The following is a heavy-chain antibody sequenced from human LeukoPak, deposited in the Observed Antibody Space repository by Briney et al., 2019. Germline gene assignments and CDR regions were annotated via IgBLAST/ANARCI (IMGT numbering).Heavy chain of an antibody. CDR2: IYYSGST. J-gene: IGHJ5*02. V-gene: IGHV4-59*01. Sequence: SETLSLTCTVSGGSISSYYWSWIRQPPGKGLEWIGYIYYSGSTNYNPSLKSRVTISVDTSKNQSSLKLGSVTAADTAVYYCAREPRYYDILTGLEYNWFDPWGQGTLVTVSS. CDR1: GGSISSYY. CDR3: AREPRYYDILTGLEYNWFDP. D-gene: IGHD3-9*01.